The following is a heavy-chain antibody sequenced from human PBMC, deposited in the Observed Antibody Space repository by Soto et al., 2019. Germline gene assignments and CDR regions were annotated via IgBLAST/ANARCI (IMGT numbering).Heavy chain of an antibody. CDR2: IRSKSYGGAA. CDR3: TKIYGSGSYLPDY. J-gene: IGHJ4*02. Sequence: PGGSLRLSCTASGYTFRDFGVSWFRQAPGKGLEWVGFIRSKSYGGAADYAASVTGRFIISRDDSKSIAYLQMNGLKIEGAAVYYCTKIYGSGSYLPDYWGQGTRVTVSS. D-gene: IGHD3-10*01. V-gene: IGHV3-49*03. CDR1: GYTFRDFG.